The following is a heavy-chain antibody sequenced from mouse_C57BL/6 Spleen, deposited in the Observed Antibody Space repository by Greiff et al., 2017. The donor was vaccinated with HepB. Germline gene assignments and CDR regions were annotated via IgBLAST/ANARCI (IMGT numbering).Heavy chain of an antibody. CDR1: GYTFTSYW. D-gene: IGHD2-5*01. V-gene: IGHV1-55*01. CDR3: ARGDYSNYLFAY. CDR2: IYPGSGST. Sequence: QVQLQQPGAELVKPGASVKMSCKASGYTFTSYWITWVKQRPGQGLEWIGDIYPGSGSTNYNEKFKSKATLTVDTSSSTAYMQLSSLTSEDSAVYDCARGDYSNYLFAYWGQGTLVTVSA. J-gene: IGHJ3*01.